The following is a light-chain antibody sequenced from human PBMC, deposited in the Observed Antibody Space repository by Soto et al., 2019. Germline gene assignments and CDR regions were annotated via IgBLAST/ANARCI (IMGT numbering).Light chain of an antibody. CDR1: SGHSSYA. J-gene: IGLJ2*01. V-gene: IGLV4-69*01. CDR3: RTWGTGIHVV. CDR2: LDSDGSH. Sequence: QAVVTQSPSASASLGASVKLTCTLSSGHSSYAIAWHQQQPEKGPRYLMKLDSDGSHTKGDAIPDRFSGSSSGAERYLTISSLQSEDEADYYCRTWGTGIHVVFGGGTKLTVL.